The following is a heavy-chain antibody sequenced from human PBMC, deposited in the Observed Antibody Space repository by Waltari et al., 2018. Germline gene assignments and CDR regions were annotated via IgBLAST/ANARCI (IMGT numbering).Heavy chain of an antibody. D-gene: IGHD6-19*01. CDR1: GGSISSGSYY. Sequence: QVQLQESGPGLVKPSQTLYLTCTVSGGSISSGSYYWNWIRQPAGKGLEWIGRIYTSGSTNYNPSLKSRVTISVDTSKNQFSLKLSSVTAADTAVYYCASSRGNSSGWSPFDYWGQGTLVTVSS. V-gene: IGHV4-61*02. CDR3: ASSRGNSSGWSPFDY. CDR2: IYTSGST. J-gene: IGHJ4*02.